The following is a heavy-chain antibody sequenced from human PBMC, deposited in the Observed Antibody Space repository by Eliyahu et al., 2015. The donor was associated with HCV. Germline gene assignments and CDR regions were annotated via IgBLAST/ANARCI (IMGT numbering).Heavy chain of an antibody. V-gene: IGHV4-59*01. CDR2: IHYSGST. CDR1: GGXITXYY. Sequence: QVQLQESGPGLVKPSETLSLTCTVXGGXITXYYXSWIRQSPGKGLEWLGYIHYSGSTNYNPSLKSRVTISVDTSKNQFSLKLTSVTAADTAVYYCASGGGGIAVAGTGGWFDPWGQGTLVTVSS. CDR3: ASGGGGIAVAGTGGWFDP. D-gene: IGHD6-19*01. J-gene: IGHJ5*02.